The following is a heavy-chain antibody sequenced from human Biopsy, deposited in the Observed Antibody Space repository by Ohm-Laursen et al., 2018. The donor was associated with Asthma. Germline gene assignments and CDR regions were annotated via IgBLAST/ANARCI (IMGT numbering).Heavy chain of an antibody. D-gene: IGHD3-22*01. Sequence: SETLSLTCTVSGGSMSSSSYSWGWIRQPPGKGLEWIGSISYTGNTDIPSLRSRVTMSVDKSKNQFSLKLRSVNAADTAVYFCARAPIPAYSDSSGFDLWGQGTLVTVSS. J-gene: IGHJ4*02. CDR1: GGSMSSSSYS. V-gene: IGHV4-39*07. CDR3: ARAPIPAYSDSSGFDL. CDR2: ISYTGNT.